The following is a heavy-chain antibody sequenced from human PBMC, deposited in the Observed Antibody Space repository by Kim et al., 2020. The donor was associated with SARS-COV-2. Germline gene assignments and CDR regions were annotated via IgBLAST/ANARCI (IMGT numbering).Heavy chain of an antibody. CDR3: AREGNYYDSSGYYYYFDY. D-gene: IGHD3-22*01. V-gene: IGHV4-31*03. J-gene: IGHJ4*02. CDR2: IYYSGST. CDR1: GGSISSGGYY. Sequence: SETLSLTCTVSGGSISSGGYYWSWIRQHPGKGLEWIGYIYYSGSTYYNPSLKSRVTISVDTSKNQFSLKLSSVTAADTAVYYCAREGNYYDSSGYYYYFDYWGQGTLVTVSS.